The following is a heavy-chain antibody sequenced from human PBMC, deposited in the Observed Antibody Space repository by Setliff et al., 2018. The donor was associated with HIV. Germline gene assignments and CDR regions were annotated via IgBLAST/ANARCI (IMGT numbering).Heavy chain of an antibody. CDR1: GFTFSSYS. Sequence: GGSLRLSCAASGFTFSSYSMNWVRQSPGKGLEWVSYISGSGSGVDYADSVKGRFTVSRDNARSSLYLQLNSLRSEDTAVYYCASGALLPTIDYWGRGTLVTVSS. CDR2: ISGSGSGV. CDR3: ASGALLPTIDY. J-gene: IGHJ4*02. D-gene: IGHD3-10*01. V-gene: IGHV3-48*01.